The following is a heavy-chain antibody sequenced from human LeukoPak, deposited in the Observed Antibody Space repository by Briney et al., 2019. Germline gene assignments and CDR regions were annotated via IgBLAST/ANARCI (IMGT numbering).Heavy chain of an antibody. CDR3: VRARGVTTNVDY. V-gene: IGHV3-11*01. J-gene: IGHJ4*02. CDR2: ISTSASTI. Sequence: GGSLRLSCAASGFTFSDYYMSWIRQAPGKGLDWISYISTSASTIFYADSVKGRFTISRDNAKNSLYLQMNSLRVEDTAVYYCVRARGVTTNVDYWGQGTLVTVSS. D-gene: IGHD4-17*01. CDR1: GFTFSDYY.